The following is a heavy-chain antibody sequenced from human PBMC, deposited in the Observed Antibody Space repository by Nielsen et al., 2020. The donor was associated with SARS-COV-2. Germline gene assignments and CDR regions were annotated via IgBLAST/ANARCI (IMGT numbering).Heavy chain of an antibody. D-gene: IGHD4-17*01. CDR2: ISYDGSNK. V-gene: IGHV3-30-3*01. CDR3: ARDGWGFGYGDYVGEGMDV. CDR1: GFTFSSYA. J-gene: IGHJ6*02. Sequence: GESLKISCAASGFTFSSYAMHWVRQAPGKGLEWVAVISYDGSNKYYADSVKGRFTISRDNSKNTLYLQMNSLRAEDTAVYYCARDGWGFGYGDYVGEGMDVWGQGTTVTVSS.